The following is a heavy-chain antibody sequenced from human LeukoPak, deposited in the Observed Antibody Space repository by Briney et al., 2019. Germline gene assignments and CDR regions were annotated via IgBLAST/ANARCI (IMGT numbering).Heavy chain of an antibody. CDR1: GYTFTGYY. CDR3: ARDTAMASGYRYYYYYYMDV. Sequence: ASVKVSCKASGYTFTGYYMHWVRQAPGQGLEWMGWINPNSGGTNYAQKFQGRVTMTRDTSISTAYMELSRLRSDDTAVYYCARDTAMASGYRYYYYYYMDVWGKGTTVTVSS. D-gene: IGHD5-18*01. J-gene: IGHJ6*03. CDR2: INPNSGGT. V-gene: IGHV1-2*02.